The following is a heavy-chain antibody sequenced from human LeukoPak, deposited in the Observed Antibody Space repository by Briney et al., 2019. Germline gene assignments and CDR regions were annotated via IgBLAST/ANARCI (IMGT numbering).Heavy chain of an antibody. J-gene: IGHJ4*02. CDR2: ISYDGRNK. D-gene: IGHD6-19*01. V-gene: IGHV3-30*18. CDR3: AKTFYSSGTGVPIYY. CDR1: GFTFSSYS. Sequence: QTGGSLRLSCAASGFTFSSYSINWVRQAPGKGLEWVAVISYDGRNKYYADSVKGRFTISRDNSKNTLNLQMNSLKVEDTAVYYCAKTFYSSGTGVPIYYWGQGTLVTVSS.